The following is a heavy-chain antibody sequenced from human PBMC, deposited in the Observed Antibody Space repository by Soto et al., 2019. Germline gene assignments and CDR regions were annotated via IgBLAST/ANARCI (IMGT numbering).Heavy chain of an antibody. CDR3: ARGDCSGGSCYGIDV. CDR1: GFAFSGHT. J-gene: IGHJ6*02. V-gene: IGHV3-48*02. D-gene: IGHD2-15*01. Sequence: GGSLRVSYAASGFAFSGHTMNWVRQAPGKGLEWVAYIGNTLDTIYYADSVKGRFIISRDDAMKSVFLHMSSLRDDDTAVYYCARGDCSGGSCYGIDVWVRGPTSTVSS. CDR2: IGNTLDTI.